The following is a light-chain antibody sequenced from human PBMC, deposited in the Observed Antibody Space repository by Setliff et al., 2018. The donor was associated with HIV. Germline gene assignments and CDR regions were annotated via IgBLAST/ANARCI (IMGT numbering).Light chain of an antibody. CDR3: QVWDSDTDHPV. Sequence: SYELTQPPSVSVAPGRAAAITCGGSDFWTKSVHWYQRKPGQAPVLVIYYDSDRPSGIPERFSGSKSGKTATLTISSVQAGDEADYYCQVWDSDTDHPVFGGGTKVTVL. CDR2: YDS. CDR1: DFWTKS. V-gene: IGLV3-21*04. J-gene: IGLJ3*02.